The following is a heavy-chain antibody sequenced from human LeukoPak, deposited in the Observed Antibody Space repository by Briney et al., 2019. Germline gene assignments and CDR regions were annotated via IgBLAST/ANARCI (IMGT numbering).Heavy chain of an antibody. D-gene: IGHD4-23*01. CDR2: ISSSSGYI. V-gene: IGHV3-21*01. Sequence: PGGSLRLSCAASGFTFSSYSMNWVRQAPGKGLEWVSSISSSSGYIYYADSVKGRFTISRDNAKNSLYLQMNSLRAEDTAVYYCARSPNYGGNSLASFDYWGQGTLVTVSS. J-gene: IGHJ4*02. CDR1: GFTFSSYS. CDR3: ARSPNYGGNSLASFDY.